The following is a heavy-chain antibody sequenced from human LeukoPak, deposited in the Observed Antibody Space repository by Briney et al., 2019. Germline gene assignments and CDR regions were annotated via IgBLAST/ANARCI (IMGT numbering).Heavy chain of an antibody. D-gene: IGHD5-12*01. CDR1: GGTISSYY. CDR2: IYTSGST. Sequence: SETLSLTCTASGGTISSYYRSWIRQPAGKGLEWIGRIYTSGSTTYNPSLKSRVTMSVDTSKNQFALKLSSVTAADTAVYYCARGGYSGYDRSYNWFDPWGQGTLVTVSS. CDR3: ARGGYSGYDRSYNWFDP. J-gene: IGHJ5*02. V-gene: IGHV4-4*07.